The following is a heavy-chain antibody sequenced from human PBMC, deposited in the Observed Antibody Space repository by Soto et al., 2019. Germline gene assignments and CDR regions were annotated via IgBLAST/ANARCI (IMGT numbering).Heavy chain of an antibody. V-gene: IGHV3-48*01. CDR3: ASTSYYYAAPDAFDI. J-gene: IGHJ3*02. Sequence: LRLSCAASVFTVRSYSIKWVRQAPGKGLEWVSYISRGSSTIYYADSVKGRFTISRDNAKNSLYLQMNSLRAEDTAVYYSASTSYYYAAPDAFDIWGQGTMVTVSS. CDR1: VFTVRSYS. D-gene: IGHD3-10*01. CDR2: ISRGSSTI.